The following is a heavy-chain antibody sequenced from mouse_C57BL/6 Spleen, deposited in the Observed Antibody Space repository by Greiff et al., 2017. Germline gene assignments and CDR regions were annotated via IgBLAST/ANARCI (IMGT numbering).Heavy chain of an antibody. J-gene: IGHJ4*01. Sequence: QVQLQQSGAELVKPGASVKISCKASGYAFSSYWMNWVKQRPGKGLEWIGLIYPGDGDTNYNGKFKGKATLTADKSSSTSYMQLSSLTSEDSAVYFCARRYDGYYGAMDYWGQGTSVTVSS. CDR2: IYPGDGDT. CDR3: ARRYDGYYGAMDY. V-gene: IGHV1-80*01. CDR1: GYAFSSYW. D-gene: IGHD2-3*01.